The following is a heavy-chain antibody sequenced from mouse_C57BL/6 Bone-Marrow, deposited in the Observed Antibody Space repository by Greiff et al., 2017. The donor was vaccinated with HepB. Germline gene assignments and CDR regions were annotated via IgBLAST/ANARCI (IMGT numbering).Heavy chain of an antibody. CDR1: GFTFSSYA. J-gene: IGHJ3*01. CDR3: TRESSYFAY. CDR2: ISSGGDYI. Sequence: EVNVVESGEGLVKPGGSLKLSCAASGFTFSSYAMSWVRQTPEKRLEWVAYISSGGDYIYYADTVKGRFTISRDNARNTLYLQMSSLKSEDTAMYYCTRESSYFAYWGQGTLVTVSA. V-gene: IGHV5-9-1*02. D-gene: IGHD1-1*01.